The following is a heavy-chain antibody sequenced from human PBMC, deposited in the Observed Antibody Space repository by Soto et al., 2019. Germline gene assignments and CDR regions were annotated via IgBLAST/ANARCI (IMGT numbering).Heavy chain of an antibody. V-gene: IGHV1-2*02. D-gene: IGHD3-10*01. CDR2: IDPRSGGT. CDR3: ATDDYGIFPY. Sequence: HVQLVQSGTEVKKPGASVRVSCMVSGYPFTTYYIHWVRQAPGQGLEWMGWIDPRSGGTVYEKKFQGRVTMPRDTSISTVYMVLSGLTSDDTALYYCATDDYGIFPYWGQGSLVTVSS. CDR1: GYPFTTYY. J-gene: IGHJ4*02.